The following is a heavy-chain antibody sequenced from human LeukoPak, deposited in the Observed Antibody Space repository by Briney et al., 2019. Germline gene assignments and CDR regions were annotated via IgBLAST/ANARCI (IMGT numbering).Heavy chain of an antibody. V-gene: IGHV4-34*01. D-gene: IGHD3-22*01. CDR2: INHSGST. Sequence: SETLSLTCAVYGVSFSGYYWSWIRQPPGKGLEWIGEINHSGSTNYNPSLKSRVTISVDTSKNQFSLKLSSVTAADTAVYYCARLEYYYDSSGYYYYYGMDVWGQGTTVTVSS. J-gene: IGHJ6*02. CDR1: GVSFSGYY. CDR3: ARLEYYYDSSGYYYYYGMDV.